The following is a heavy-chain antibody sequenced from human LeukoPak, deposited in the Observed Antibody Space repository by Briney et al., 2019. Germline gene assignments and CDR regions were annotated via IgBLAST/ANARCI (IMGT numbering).Heavy chain of an antibody. CDR2: IYGDGRST. CDR1: GFTLSSYW. V-gene: IGHV3-74*01. CDR3: AGSSVY. D-gene: IGHD6-6*01. Sequence: GGSLRLSCAASGFTLSSYWMHWVRQAPGKGLVWVSRIYGDGRSTNYADSVQGRFIISRDNAKNTLFLQMNSLRAEDTAVYYCAGSSVYWGQGTLVTVSS. J-gene: IGHJ4*02.